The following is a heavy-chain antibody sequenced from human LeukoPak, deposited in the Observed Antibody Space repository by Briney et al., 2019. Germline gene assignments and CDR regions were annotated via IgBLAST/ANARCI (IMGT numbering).Heavy chain of an antibody. Sequence: PGGSLRLSCAASGFTFSSYAMHWVRQAPGKGLEWVAVISYDGSNKYYADSVKGRFTISRDNSKNTLYLQMNSLRAEDTAVYYCASPPQIVGAPSGGAFDIWGQGTMVTVSS. CDR3: ASPPQIVGAPSGGAFDI. D-gene: IGHD1-26*01. CDR2: ISYDGSNK. V-gene: IGHV3-30-3*01. CDR1: GFTFSSYA. J-gene: IGHJ3*02.